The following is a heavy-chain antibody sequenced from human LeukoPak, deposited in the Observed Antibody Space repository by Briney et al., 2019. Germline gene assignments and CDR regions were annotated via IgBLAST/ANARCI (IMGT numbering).Heavy chain of an antibody. CDR2: INPNSGGT. CDR1: GYTFTGYY. D-gene: IGHD2-15*01. J-gene: IGHJ4*02. V-gene: IGHV1-2*02. CDR3: ARVFISGDDNCGGGSCFGDY. Sequence: ASVTVSCKASGYTFTGYYMHLVRQAPGQGLEWMGWINPNSGGTNYSQKYQGRVTMTRDTSISTAYMELSRLRSDDTAVYYCARVFISGDDNCGGGSCFGDYWGQGTLVTVSS.